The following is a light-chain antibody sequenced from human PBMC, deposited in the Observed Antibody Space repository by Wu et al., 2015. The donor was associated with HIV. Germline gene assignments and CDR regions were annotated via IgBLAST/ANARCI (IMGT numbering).Light chain of an antibody. V-gene: IGKV3-15*01. CDR3: TVSIITGLVT. CDR1: QSVSSN. J-gene: IGKJ1*01. Sequence: EIVMTQSPATLSVSPGESATLSCRASQSVSSNLAWYQQKPGQAPRLLIYGASTRATGFPARFSGSGSGTEFTLTINNMQSEILLVYYCTVSIITGLVTFG. CDR2: GAS.